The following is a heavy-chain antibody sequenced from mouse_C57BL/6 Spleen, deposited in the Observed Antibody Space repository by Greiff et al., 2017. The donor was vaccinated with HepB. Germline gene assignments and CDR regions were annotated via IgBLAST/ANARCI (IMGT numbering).Heavy chain of an antibody. CDR1: GYTFTDHT. Sequence: QVQLKQSDAELVKPGASVKISCKVSGYTFTDHTIPWMKQKPEQGLEWIGTIYHSDGSTKYNEKVKGKATLTADKSSSTAYMQLNSLKSEDSAVYFCARTVVDYFDYWGQGTTLTVSA. J-gene: IGHJ2*01. CDR2: IYHSDGST. V-gene: IGHV1-78*01. CDR3: ARTVVDYFDY. D-gene: IGHD1-1*01.